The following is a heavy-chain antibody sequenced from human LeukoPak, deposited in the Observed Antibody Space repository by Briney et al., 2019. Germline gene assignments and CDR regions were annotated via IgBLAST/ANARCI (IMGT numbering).Heavy chain of an antibody. D-gene: IGHD3-10*01. CDR1: GGSISSYY. J-gene: IGHJ6*04. CDR2: IYYSGST. CDR3: ARGAAGFRGPLWHYYPHGRDV. V-gene: IGHV4-59*01. Sequence: SETLSLTCTVSGGSISSYYWSWIRQPPGKGLEWIGYIYYSGSTNYNPSLKSRVTISVDTSKNQFSLKLSSVTAADTAVYYCARGAAGFRGPLWHYYPHGRDVWGKGTAAPV.